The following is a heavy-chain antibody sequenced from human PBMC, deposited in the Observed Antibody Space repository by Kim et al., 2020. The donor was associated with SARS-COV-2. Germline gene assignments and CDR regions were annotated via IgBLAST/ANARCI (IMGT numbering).Heavy chain of an antibody. V-gene: IGHV3-7*03. Sequence: GGSLRLSCAASGFSFSNYWMYWVRQAPGKGLEWVANIKEDGSEKYYVDSVKGRFTISRDNAKNSLYLQMNSLRVEDTAVYYCVRAPVASHWGQGTLVTFSS. CDR2: IKEDGSEK. CDR1: GFSFSNYW. D-gene: IGHD6-19*01. J-gene: IGHJ1*01. CDR3: VRAPVASH.